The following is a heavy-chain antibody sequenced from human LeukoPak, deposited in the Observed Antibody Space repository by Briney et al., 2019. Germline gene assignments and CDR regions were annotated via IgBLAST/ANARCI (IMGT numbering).Heavy chain of an antibody. CDR3: ARYSSTWYFRY. V-gene: IGHV1-2*02. CDR2: INPNSGGT. CDR1: GYTFTGYY. D-gene: IGHD6-13*01. J-gene: IGHJ4*02. Sequence: ASVKVSCKASGYTFTGYYMHWDRQAPGQGLEWMGWINPNSGGTNYAQKFQGRVTMTRDTSINTAYMELSGLRSDDTAVYFCARYSSTWYFRYWGQGTLVTVSS.